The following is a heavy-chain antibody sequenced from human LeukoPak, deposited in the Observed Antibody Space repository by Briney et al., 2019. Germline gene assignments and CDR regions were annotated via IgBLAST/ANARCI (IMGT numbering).Heavy chain of an antibody. Sequence: PSETLSLTCTVSGGSISSSSYYWGWIRQPPGKGLEWIGSVYYSGYTYYNPSLKSRVTISVDTSNDQFSLKLSSVTAADTAVYYCARGLYYYDSSGPPTDWGQGTLVTVSS. J-gene: IGHJ4*02. CDR3: ARGLYYYDSSGPPTD. V-gene: IGHV4-39*07. D-gene: IGHD3-22*01. CDR2: VYYSGYT. CDR1: GGSISSSSYY.